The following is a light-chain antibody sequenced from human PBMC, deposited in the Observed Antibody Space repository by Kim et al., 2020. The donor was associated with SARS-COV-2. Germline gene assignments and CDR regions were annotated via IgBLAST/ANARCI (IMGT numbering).Light chain of an antibody. Sequence: APGRTARITCGGNNLGRKSVHWYRQKPGQAPVLVIYSDSDRPSGIPERFSGSNSRNTATLSFGEVEAGDEADYYCQVWDSSSDPVVFGGGTQLTVL. J-gene: IGLJ2*01. CDR1: NLGRKS. CDR2: SDS. CDR3: QVWDSSSDPVV. V-gene: IGLV3-21*04.